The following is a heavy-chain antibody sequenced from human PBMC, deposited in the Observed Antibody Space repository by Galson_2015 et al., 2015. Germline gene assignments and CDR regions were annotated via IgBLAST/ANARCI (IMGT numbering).Heavy chain of an antibody. V-gene: IGHV3-74*01. D-gene: IGHD1-26*01. CDR3: ARERGEVGATTPFDY. J-gene: IGHJ4*02. Sequence: SLRLSCAASGFTFSSYWMHWARQAPGKGLVWVSRINSDGSSTSYADSVKGRFTISRDNAKNTLYLQMNSLRAEDTAVYYCARERGEVGATTPFDYWGQGTLVTVSS. CDR1: GFTFSSYW. CDR2: INSDGSST.